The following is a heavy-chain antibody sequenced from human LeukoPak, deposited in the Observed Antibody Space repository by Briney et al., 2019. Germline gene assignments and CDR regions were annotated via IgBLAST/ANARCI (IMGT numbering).Heavy chain of an antibody. Sequence: GGSLRLSCSASGFSFTSAWMSWVRQVPGKGLEWVANIKEDGSEQYYVDSVKGRFTISRDNAKNSLYLQMNSLRAEDTAVYYCAREYGGCFDCWGQGTLVTASS. D-gene: IGHD4-23*01. CDR2: IKEDGSEQ. CDR3: AREYGGCFDC. V-gene: IGHV3-7*01. CDR1: GFSFTSAW. J-gene: IGHJ4*02.